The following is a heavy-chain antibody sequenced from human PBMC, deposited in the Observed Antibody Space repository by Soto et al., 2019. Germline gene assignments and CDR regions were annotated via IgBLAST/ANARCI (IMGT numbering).Heavy chain of an antibody. D-gene: IGHD2-2*01. CDR3: ARGPYCSSTSCYSYYYYGMDV. V-gene: IGHV1-69*13. CDR1: GGTFSSYA. Sequence: SVKVCKASGGTFSSYAISWVRQAPGQGLEWMGGIIPIFGTANYAQKFQGRVTITADESTSTAYMELSSLRSEDTAVYYCARGPYCSSTSCYSYYYYGMDVWGQGTTVTVSS. CDR2: IIPIFGTA. J-gene: IGHJ6*02.